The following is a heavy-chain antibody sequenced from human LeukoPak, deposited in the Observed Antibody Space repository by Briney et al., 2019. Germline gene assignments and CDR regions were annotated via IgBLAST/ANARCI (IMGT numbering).Heavy chain of an antibody. D-gene: IGHD6-6*01. CDR1: GFTFSSYA. Sequence: GGSLRLSCAASGFTFSSYAMSWVRQAPGKGLEWVSAISGSGSSTYYADSVKGRFTISRDNSKNTLYLQMNSLRAEDTAVYYCAKGPQLASTYYYYGMDVWSQGTTVTVSS. CDR2: ISGSGSST. J-gene: IGHJ6*02. CDR3: AKGPQLASTYYYYGMDV. V-gene: IGHV3-23*01.